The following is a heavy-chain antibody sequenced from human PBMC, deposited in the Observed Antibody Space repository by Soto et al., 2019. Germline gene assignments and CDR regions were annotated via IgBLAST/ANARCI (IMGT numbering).Heavy chain of an antibody. CDR3: AHAGDYDLLTFDH. CDR2: IYWDDDK. V-gene: IGHV2-5*02. CDR1: GFSLSTYHMG. Sequence: QITLKESGPTLVSPAQTLTLTCDSSGFSLSTYHMGVAWIRQPPGKALEWLALIYWDDDKRYSPSLKDRLAFSKGTSSNQVVLTITNMDPGDTTTYFCAHAGDYDLLTFDHWGPGTLVTVSS. J-gene: IGHJ4*02. D-gene: IGHD4-17*01.